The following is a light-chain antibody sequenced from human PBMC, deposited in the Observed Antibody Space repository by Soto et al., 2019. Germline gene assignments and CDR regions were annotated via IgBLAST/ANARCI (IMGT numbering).Light chain of an antibody. CDR2: EVS. CDR3: TSYTSTSARV. V-gene: IGLV2-14*01. J-gene: IGLJ1*01. Sequence: QSALAQPASVSGSPGQSITISCTGTSSDLAIYNYVSWYQQQPGKAPKLIIYEVSNRPSGVSNRFSGSKSGNTAFLTISGLQAEDEADYYCTSYTSTSARVFGTGTKVTVL. CDR1: SSDLAIYNY.